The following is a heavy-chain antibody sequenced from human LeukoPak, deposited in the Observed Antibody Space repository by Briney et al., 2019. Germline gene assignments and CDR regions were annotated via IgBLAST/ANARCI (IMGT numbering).Heavy chain of an antibody. CDR2: TSGSGGNP. D-gene: IGHD3-10*01. CDR3: AKVMMVRGVTHFDY. J-gene: IGHJ4*02. CDR1: GFAFSSYA. Sequence: GGSLRLSCAASGFAFSSYAMSWVRQAPGKGLEWVSVTSGSGGNPYYADSVKGRFTISRDNSKNTLYLQMNSLRAEDTAVYYCAKVMMVRGVTHFDYWDQGTLVTVSS. V-gene: IGHV3-23*01.